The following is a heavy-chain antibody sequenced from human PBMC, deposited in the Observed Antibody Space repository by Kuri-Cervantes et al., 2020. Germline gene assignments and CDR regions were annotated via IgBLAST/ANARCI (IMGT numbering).Heavy chain of an antibody. CDR2: FKSKADGETT. Sequence: GESQKISCAASGFTFNNAWMNWVRQAPGKGLEWVGRFKSKADGETTDYAAPVKGRFTISRDDSKNTLNLQMNGLKTEDTAVYYGTALYRVDPWGQGTLVTVSS. J-gene: IGHJ5*02. CDR1: GFTFNNAW. CDR3: TALYRVDP. V-gene: IGHV3-15*01. D-gene: IGHD1-26*01.